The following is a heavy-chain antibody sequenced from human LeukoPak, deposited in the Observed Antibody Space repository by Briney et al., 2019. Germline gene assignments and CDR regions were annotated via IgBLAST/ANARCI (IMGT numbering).Heavy chain of an antibody. CDR1: GFTFSYYS. J-gene: IGHJ3*02. D-gene: IGHD5-12*01. CDR3: ARDWSGYDSSSAFDI. Sequence: GGSLRLSCAASGFTFSYYSMNWVRQARGEGREWVSYISSSSSTTYYADSVKGRFTITRDNAKNSLYLLMNSLRAEDTAVYYCARDWSGYDSSSAFDIWGQGTMVTVSS. V-gene: IGHV3-48*01. CDR2: ISSSSSTT.